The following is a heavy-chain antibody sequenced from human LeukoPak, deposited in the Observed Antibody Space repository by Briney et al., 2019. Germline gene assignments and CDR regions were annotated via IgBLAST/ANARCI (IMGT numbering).Heavy chain of an antibody. CDR1: GFTFSSYG. CDR2: ILYDGSNK. Sequence: GGSLRLSCAASGFTFSSYGMHWVRQAPGNGLEWVAFILYDGSNKYYADSVKGRFTISRDNSKNTLYLQMNSLRAEDTAVYYCAKDLLDARHYYYYYMDVWGKGTTVTISS. D-gene: IGHD3-9*01. CDR3: AKDLLDARHYYYYYMDV. V-gene: IGHV3-30*02. J-gene: IGHJ6*03.